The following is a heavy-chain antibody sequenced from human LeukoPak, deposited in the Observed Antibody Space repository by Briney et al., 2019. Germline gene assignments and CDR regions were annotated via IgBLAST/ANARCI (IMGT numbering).Heavy chain of an antibody. V-gene: IGHV4-34*01. CDR3: AVWGVIDY. CDR2: INHSGST. Sequence: SETLSLTCAVYGGFFSGYYWSWIRQPPGKGLEWIGEINHSGSTNYNPSLKSRVTISVDTSKNQFSLKLSSVTAADTAVYYCAVWGVIDYWGQGPLVTVSS. D-gene: IGHD3-16*01. CDR1: GGFFSGYY. J-gene: IGHJ4*02.